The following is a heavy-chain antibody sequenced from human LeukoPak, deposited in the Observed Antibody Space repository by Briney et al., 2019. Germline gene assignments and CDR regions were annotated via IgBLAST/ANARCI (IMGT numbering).Heavy chain of an antibody. CDR1: GFTFSSYG. V-gene: IGHV3-30*18. Sequence: GGSLRLSCAASGFTFSSYGMHWVRQAPGKGLEWVAVISYDGSNKYYADSVKGRFTISRDNSKNTLYLQMNSLRAEDTAVFYCAKDGASGSGSYNYYGMDVWGQGTTVTVSS. J-gene: IGHJ6*02. CDR2: ISYDGSNK. D-gene: IGHD3-10*01. CDR3: AKDGASGSGSYNYYGMDV.